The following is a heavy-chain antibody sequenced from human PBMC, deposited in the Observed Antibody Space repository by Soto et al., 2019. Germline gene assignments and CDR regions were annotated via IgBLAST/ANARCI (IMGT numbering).Heavy chain of an antibody. Sequence: GSLRLSCAASGFTFSSYAMSWVRQAPGKGLEWVSAISGSGGSTYYADSVKGRFTISRDNSKNTLYLQMNSLRAEDTVVYYCAKVGFVVVVPAAIRDGWFDPWGQGTLVTVSS. CDR2: ISGSGGST. D-gene: IGHD2-2*02. V-gene: IGHV3-23*01. CDR1: GFTFSSYA. J-gene: IGHJ5*02. CDR3: AKVGFVVVVPAAIRDGWFDP.